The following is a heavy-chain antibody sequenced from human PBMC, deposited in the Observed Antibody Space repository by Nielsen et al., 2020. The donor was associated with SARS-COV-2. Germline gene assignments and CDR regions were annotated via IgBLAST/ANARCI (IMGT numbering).Heavy chain of an antibody. V-gene: IGHV3-9*01. D-gene: IGHD6-19*01. Sequence: LRLSCAASGFTFDDYAMHWVRQAPGKGLEWVSGISWNSGSIGYADSVKGRFTISRDNAKNSLYLQMNSLRAEDTAVYYCAREGAGTDYYYGMDVWGQGTTVTVSS. J-gene: IGHJ6*02. CDR2: ISWNSGSI. CDR1: GFTFDDYA. CDR3: AREGAGTDYYYGMDV.